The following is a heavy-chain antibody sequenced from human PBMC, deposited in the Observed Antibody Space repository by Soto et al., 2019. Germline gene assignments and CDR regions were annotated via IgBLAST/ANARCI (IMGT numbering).Heavy chain of an antibody. CDR2: INPSGSA. J-gene: IGHJ3*02. CDR3: ARSREQWLVDAFDI. D-gene: IGHD6-19*01. CDR1: GGSFSGYY. Sequence: PSETLSLTCAVYGGSFSGYYWSWIRQPPGKGLEWIGEINPSGSANYNPSLKSRVTISVDTSKNQFSLKVSSVTAADTAVYYCARSREQWLVDAFDIWGQGTMVTVSS. V-gene: IGHV4-34*01.